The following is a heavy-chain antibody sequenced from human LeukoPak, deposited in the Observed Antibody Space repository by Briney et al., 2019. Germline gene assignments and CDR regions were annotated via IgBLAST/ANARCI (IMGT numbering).Heavy chain of an antibody. Sequence: SVKVSCKASGGTFSSYAISWVRQAPGQGLEWMGGIIPIFGTANYAQKFQGRVTITTDGSTSTAYMELSSLRSEDTAVYYCARASVVVPAAAESYYYYYMDVWGKGTTVTVSS. J-gene: IGHJ6*03. V-gene: IGHV1-69*05. CDR2: IIPIFGTA. CDR3: ARASVVVPAAAESYYYYYMDV. D-gene: IGHD2-2*01. CDR1: GGTFSSYA.